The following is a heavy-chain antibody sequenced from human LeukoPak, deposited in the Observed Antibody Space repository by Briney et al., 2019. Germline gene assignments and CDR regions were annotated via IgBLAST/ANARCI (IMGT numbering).Heavy chain of an antibody. D-gene: IGHD6-19*01. CDR3: ARDARITVAGWFDY. CDR1: GYTFTGYY. CDR2: INPNSGGT. Sequence: GASVKVSCKASGYTFTGYYMHWVRQAPGQGLEWMGWINPNSGGTNYAQKFQGRVTMTRDTSISTAYMELSSLRSDDTAVYYCARDARITVAGWFDYWGQRTLVTVSS. V-gene: IGHV1-2*02. J-gene: IGHJ4*02.